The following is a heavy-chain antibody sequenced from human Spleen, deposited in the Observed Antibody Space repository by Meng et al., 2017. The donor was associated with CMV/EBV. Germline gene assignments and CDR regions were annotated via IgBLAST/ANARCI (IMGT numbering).Heavy chain of an antibody. J-gene: IGHJ4*02. Sequence: SCQASGYTFTASYIHWVRQAPGQGLEWMGWISPNRGDTNYAQKFQGRVTMTRDTSISTAYLELSRLRSDDTAVYYCARRVPSVQFDFWGQGTLVTVSS. CDR3: ARRVPSVQFDF. D-gene: IGHD1-1*01. CDR2: ISPNRGDT. CDR1: GYTFTASY. V-gene: IGHV1-2*02.